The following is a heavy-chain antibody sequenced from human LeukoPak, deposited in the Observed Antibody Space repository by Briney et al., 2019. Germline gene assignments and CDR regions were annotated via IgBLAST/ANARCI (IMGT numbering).Heavy chain of an antibody. V-gene: IGHV4-4*07. CDR3: ARQWLVEHNWFDP. J-gene: IGHJ5*02. D-gene: IGHD6-19*01. CDR1: GGSIRSYY. Sequence: SETLSLTCTVSGGSIRSYYWSWIRQPAGKGLEWIGRIYTSGTTNYSPSLKSRVTMSVDTSKNQFSLKLSSVTAADTAVYYCARQWLVEHNWFDPWGQGTLVTVTA. CDR2: IYTSGTT.